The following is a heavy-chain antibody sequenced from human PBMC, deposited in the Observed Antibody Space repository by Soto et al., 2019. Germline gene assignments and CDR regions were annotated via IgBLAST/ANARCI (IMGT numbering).Heavy chain of an antibody. CDR3: VRDSGGGSVDY. Sequence: QVELVQSGAEVKEPGASAKVSCKASGYTFTTSHMHWLRQAPGQGLDWMAILHPVAAYTRNAQMFHGRLTTTADTSMSTMYMELSSLGPDDTAVYYCVRDSGGGSVDYWGQGTLVTVAS. CDR1: GYTFTTSH. V-gene: IGHV1-46*01. J-gene: IGHJ4*02. CDR2: LHPVAAYT. D-gene: IGHD3-10*01.